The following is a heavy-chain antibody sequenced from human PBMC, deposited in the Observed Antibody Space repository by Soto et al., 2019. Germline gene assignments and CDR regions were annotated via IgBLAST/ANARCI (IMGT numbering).Heavy chain of an antibody. D-gene: IGHD6-19*01. V-gene: IGHV3-9*01. Sequence: HPGGSLRLSCAASGFAFSDSGMYWVRQAPGKGLEWVAGISWNGVSIGYLASVKGRFTISRDNAKKSLYLQMHSLRHEDTAVYFCVKPSSRDTSGWYYFDYWGQGTLVTVSS. J-gene: IGHJ4*02. CDR1: GFAFSDSG. CDR3: VKPSSRDTSGWYYFDY. CDR2: ISWNGVSI.